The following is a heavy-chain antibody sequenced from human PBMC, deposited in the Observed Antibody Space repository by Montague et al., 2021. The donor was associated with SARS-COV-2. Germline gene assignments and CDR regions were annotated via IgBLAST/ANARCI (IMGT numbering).Heavy chain of an antibody. J-gene: IGHJ6*02. CDR3: ARGGLGITPVGGRYYYYGMDV. V-gene: IGHV4-34*01. D-gene: IGHD3-10*01. Sequence: SETLSLTCAVYGGSFSDYYWSWIRQPPGKGLEWIGHVSHSGTTTYKPSLRSRVTMSVDTSKNQFSLMLSSVTAADSAVYYCARGGLGITPVGGRYYYYGMDVWGQGTALTVSS. CDR2: VSHSGTT. CDR1: GGSFSDYY.